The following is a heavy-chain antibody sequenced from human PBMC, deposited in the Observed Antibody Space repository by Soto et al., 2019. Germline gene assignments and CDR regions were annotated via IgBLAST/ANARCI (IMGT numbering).Heavy chain of an antibody. CDR2: IYYSGSI. V-gene: IGHV4-31*03. J-gene: IGHJ5*02. D-gene: IGHD4-17*01. CDR3: ARHIYGETGWFDP. CDR1: GGSISSGGYY. Sequence: QVQLQESGPGLVKPSQTLSLTCTVSGGSISSGGYYWSWIRQHPGKGLEWIGYIYYSGSIYYNPSXXXRXXISVDMSKNQFPLRLRSVTAADTAVYYCARHIYGETGWFDPWGQGTLVTVSS.